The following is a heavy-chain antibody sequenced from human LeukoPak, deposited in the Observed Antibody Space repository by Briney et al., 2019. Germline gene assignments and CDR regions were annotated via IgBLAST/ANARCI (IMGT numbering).Heavy chain of an antibody. V-gene: IGHV3-7*03. J-gene: IGHJ5*02. CDR1: GFTFSSYW. CDR2: IKQDGSEK. Sequence: GGSLRLSCAASGFTFSSYWMSWVRQAPGKGLEWVANIKQDGSEKYYVDSVKGRFTISRDNAKNSPYLQMNSLRAEDTAVYYCARSYSGYDPNWFDPWGQGTLVTVSS. D-gene: IGHD5-12*01. CDR3: ARSYSGYDPNWFDP.